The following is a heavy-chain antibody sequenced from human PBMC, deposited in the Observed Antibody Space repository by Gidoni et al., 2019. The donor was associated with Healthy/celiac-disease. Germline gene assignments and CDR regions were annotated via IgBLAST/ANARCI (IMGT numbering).Heavy chain of an antibody. D-gene: IGHD3-9*01. J-gene: IGHJ6*02. Sequence: QVQLQESGPGLVKPSETLSLTCTVSGGSISSYYWSWIRQPPGKGLEWIGYIYYSGSTNYNPSLKSRVTISVDTSKNQFSLKLSSVTAADTAVYYCARCSYYDILTGYYDYGMDVWGQGTTVTVSS. CDR3: ARCSYYDILTGYYDYGMDV. CDR2: IYYSGST. CDR1: GGSISSYY. V-gene: IGHV4-59*01.